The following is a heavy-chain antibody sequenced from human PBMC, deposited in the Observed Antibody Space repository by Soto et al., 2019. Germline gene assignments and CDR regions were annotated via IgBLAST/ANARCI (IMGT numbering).Heavy chain of an antibody. CDR1: GFTFSSYA. CDR3: AKDPAIYGGNTPDY. V-gene: IGHV3-23*01. Sequence: EVQLLESGGGLVQPGGSLRLSCAASGFTFSSYAMSWVRQAPGKGLEWVSAISGSGGSTYYADSVKGRFTISRDNSKNSLYLQMNSLRAEDTAVYYCAKDPAIYGGNTPDYWGQGTLVTVSS. D-gene: IGHD4-17*01. CDR2: ISGSGGST. J-gene: IGHJ4*02.